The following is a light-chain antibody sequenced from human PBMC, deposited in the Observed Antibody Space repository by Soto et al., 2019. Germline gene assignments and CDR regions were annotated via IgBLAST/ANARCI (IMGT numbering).Light chain of an antibody. J-gene: IGKJ1*01. CDR2: KAS. CDR1: QTISSW. V-gene: IGKV1-5*03. CDR3: QHYNSYSEA. Sequence: DIQMTQSPSTLSGSVGDRVTITCRASQTISSWLAWYHQKPGKAHKLLIYKASTLKSGVPSRFSGSGSGTEFTLTISSLQPDDFATYYCQHYNSYSEAFGQGTKVELK.